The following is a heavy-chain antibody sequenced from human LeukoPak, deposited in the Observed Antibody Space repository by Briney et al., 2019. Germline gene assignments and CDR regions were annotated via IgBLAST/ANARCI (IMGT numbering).Heavy chain of an antibody. V-gene: IGHV3-48*03. CDR1: GFTFSGFE. J-gene: IGHJ6*02. Sequence: GGSLRLSCAASGFTFSGFEMNWVRQAPGKGLEWVSYSSSSGSTIYYADSVKGRFTVSRDNAKNSLYLQMNSLRAEDTAVYYCVRDLGYYYGSGSANYGMDVWGPGTTVTVSS. CDR2: SSSSGSTI. D-gene: IGHD3-10*01. CDR3: VRDLGYYYGSGSANYGMDV.